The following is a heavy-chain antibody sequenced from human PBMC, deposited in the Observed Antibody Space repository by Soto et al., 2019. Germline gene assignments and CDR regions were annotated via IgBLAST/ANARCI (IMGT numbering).Heavy chain of an antibody. CDR1: GGSISSYY. D-gene: IGHD7-27*01. CDR2: IYYGGST. CDR3: AKNWNWGSLVH. Sequence: SETLSLTCTVSGGSISSYYWSWIRQPPGKGLEWIGYIYYGGSTNYNPSLKSRVTISADTPKNQLSLKLSSVTAADTAVYYCAKNWNWGSLVHWGQGTLVTVSS. J-gene: IGHJ4*02. V-gene: IGHV4-59*08.